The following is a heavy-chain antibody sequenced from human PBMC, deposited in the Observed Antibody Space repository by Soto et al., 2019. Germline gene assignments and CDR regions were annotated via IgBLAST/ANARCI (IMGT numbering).Heavy chain of an antibody. V-gene: IGHV1-18*01. J-gene: IGHJ4*02. CDR3: GRGRYGDY. D-gene: IGHD1-1*01. Sequence: QVHLVQSGAEVKNPGASVKVSCKGSGYDFTTYGITWVRQAPGQGLEWMAWISAHNGNTNYAPNLQGRVTVTRDTSTSTAYIELRSLRSDDTAVYYCGRGRYGDYWGQGALVTVSS. CDR1: GYDFTTYG. CDR2: ISAHNGNT.